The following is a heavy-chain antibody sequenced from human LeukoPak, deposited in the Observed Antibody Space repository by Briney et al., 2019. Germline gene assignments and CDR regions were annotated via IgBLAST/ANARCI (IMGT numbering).Heavy chain of an antibody. V-gene: IGHV3-30*02. Sequence: TGGSLRLSCAASGFNLNYYGMHWVRQAPGKGLEWVAFIRYDGSNKYYADSVKGRFTISRDNSENTLYMQMNSLRVEDTAVYYCAKGLHSSSWNDAFDIWGQGTTVTVSS. CDR2: IRYDGSNK. CDR1: GFNLNYYG. CDR3: AKGLHSSSWNDAFDI. J-gene: IGHJ3*02. D-gene: IGHD6-13*01.